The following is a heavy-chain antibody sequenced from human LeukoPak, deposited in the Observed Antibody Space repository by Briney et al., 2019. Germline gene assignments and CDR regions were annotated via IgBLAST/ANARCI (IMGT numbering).Heavy chain of an antibody. Sequence: ASVKVSCKASGYTFTGYYMHWVRQAPGQGLEWMGWINPNSGGTNYAQKFQGGVTMTRDTSISTAYMELSRLRSDDTAVYYCARDLRSYGDYEEGFGYYYYMDVWGKGTTVTVSS. CDR1: GYTFTGYY. CDR3: ARDLRSYGDYEEGFGYYYYMDV. V-gene: IGHV1-2*02. J-gene: IGHJ6*03. CDR2: INPNSGGT. D-gene: IGHD4-17*01.